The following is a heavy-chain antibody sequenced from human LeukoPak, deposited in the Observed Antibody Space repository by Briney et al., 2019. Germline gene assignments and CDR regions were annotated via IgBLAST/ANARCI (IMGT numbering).Heavy chain of an antibody. CDR3: ATYINWVAGDV. CDR1: GFTFSESW. D-gene: IGHD1-1*01. J-gene: IGHJ6*02. CDR2: INHEGGGI. Sequence: GGSLRLSCAASGFTFSESWMTWVRQVPGQGLEGVAHINHEGGGIQYVDSVKGRFTISRDTAKGSVYLQMNSLRAEDTAIYHCATYINWVAGDVWGQGTTVIVSS. V-gene: IGHV3-7*01.